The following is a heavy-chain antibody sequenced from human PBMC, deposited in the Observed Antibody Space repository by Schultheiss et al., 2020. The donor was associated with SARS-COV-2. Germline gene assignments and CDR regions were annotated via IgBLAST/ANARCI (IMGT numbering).Heavy chain of an antibody. CDR3: ANGPTPGARIAVAGTDLDS. Sequence: GGSLRLSCSASGFTFSSYGMHWVRQAPGKGLEWVAVISYDGSNKYYADSVKGRFTISRDNSKNTLYLQMNSLRAEDTAVYYCANGPTPGARIAVAGTDLDSWGQGTLVTVSS. CDR1: GFTFSSYG. CDR2: ISYDGSNK. J-gene: IGHJ5*01. D-gene: IGHD6-19*01. V-gene: IGHV3-30*18.